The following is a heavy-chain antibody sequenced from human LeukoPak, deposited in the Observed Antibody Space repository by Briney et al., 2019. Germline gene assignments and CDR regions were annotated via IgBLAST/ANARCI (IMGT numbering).Heavy chain of an antibody. CDR1: GFTFNSYS. CDR3: ARREGSGLLDY. Sequence: PGGSLRLSCAASGFTFNSYSMHWVRQAPGKGLEWVAVISYDGSNKYYADSVKGRFTISRDTSENTLYLQMSSLRPEDTAVYFCARREGSGLLDYWGQGTLVTVSS. J-gene: IGHJ4*02. V-gene: IGHV3-30*04. CDR2: ISYDGSNK. D-gene: IGHD6-19*01.